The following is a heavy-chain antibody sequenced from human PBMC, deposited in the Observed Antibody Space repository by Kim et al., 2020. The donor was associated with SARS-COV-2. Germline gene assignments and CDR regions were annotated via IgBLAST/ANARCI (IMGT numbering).Heavy chain of an antibody. CDR1: GFTFSNAW. V-gene: IGHV3-15*01. J-gene: IGHJ6*02. D-gene: IGHD3-9*01. CDR2: IKSKTDGGTT. CDR3: TTVDDILTGYSDYYYYYGMDV. Sequence: GGSLRLSCAASGFTFSNAWMSWVRQAPGKGLEWVGRIKSKTDGGTTDYAAPVKGRFTISRDDSKNTLYLQMNSLKTEDTAVYYCTTVDDILTGYSDYYYYYGMDVWGQGTTVTVSS.